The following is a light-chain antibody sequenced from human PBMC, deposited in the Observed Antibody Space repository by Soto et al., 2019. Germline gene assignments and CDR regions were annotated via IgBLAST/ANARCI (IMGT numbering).Light chain of an antibody. CDR1: QSVFSN. V-gene: IGKV3-15*01. CDR3: PHYTDWPQR. J-gene: IGKJ1*01. CDR2: GAS. Sequence: EIVMTQSPATLSVSPGERATLSCRASQSVFSNLAWYQQKPGQAPRLLIYGASTRAAGLPARFSGSGSGTEFTLTISSLQSEDFAIYYCPHYTDWPQRFGQGTKVEIK.